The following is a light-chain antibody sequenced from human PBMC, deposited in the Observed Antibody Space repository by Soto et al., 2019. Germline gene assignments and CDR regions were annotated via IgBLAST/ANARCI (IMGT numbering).Light chain of an antibody. CDR2: EVS. V-gene: IGLV2-14*01. CDR3: GSYTTSSTVV. CDR1: SSDVGGYNY. Sequence: QSVLTQPASVSGSPGQSITISCTGTSSDVGGYNYVSWYQQHSGKAPKLMIYEVSNRPSGVSYRFSGSKSGNTASLTISGLQAEDEADYYCGSYTTSSTVVFGTGTKVTVL. J-gene: IGLJ1*01.